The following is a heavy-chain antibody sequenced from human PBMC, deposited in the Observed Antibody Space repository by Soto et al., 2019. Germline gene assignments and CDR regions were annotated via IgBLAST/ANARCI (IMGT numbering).Heavy chain of an antibody. J-gene: IGHJ4*02. Sequence: SETLSLTCAVYGGSFSGYYWSWIRQPPGKGLEWIGEINHSGSTNYNPSLKSRVTISVDTSKNQYSLKLSSVTAADTAVYYCARVSSGYYGSGIVYWGQGTLVTVSS. D-gene: IGHD3-10*01. CDR1: GGSFSGYY. CDR3: ARVSSGYYGSGIVY. CDR2: INHSGST. V-gene: IGHV4-34*01.